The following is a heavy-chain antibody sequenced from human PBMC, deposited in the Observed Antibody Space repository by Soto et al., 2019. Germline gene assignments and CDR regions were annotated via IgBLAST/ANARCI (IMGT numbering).Heavy chain of an antibody. V-gene: IGHV3-23*01. CDR3: AKGRGGSGSLTPRVDF. CDR2: ISGCGDTT. Sequence: EVQLLESGGGLVQPGGSLRLSCAASGFTFNNYAMTWVRQAPGKGLEWVSAISGCGDTTSYADPVKGRFTVSRDGSKNTLYLQRSSPRAEDTALYYCAKGRGGSGSLTPRVDFWGQGTLVTVSS. J-gene: IGHJ4*02. CDR1: GFTFNNYA. D-gene: IGHD3-10*01.